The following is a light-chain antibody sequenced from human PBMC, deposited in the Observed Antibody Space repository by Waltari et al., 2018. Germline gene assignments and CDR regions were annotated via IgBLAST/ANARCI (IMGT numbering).Light chain of an antibody. V-gene: IGLV2-14*01. Sequence: QSALTQPASVSGSPGQSLTIPYTGTSSDVGAYASVSWYQQPPGKAPKVMIYDVSNRPSGVSYRFSGSKSGNTASLTISGLEAEDEAEYYCSSFTSRSPNVFLFGGGTKLTVL. CDR1: SSDVGAYAS. CDR2: DVS. CDR3: SSFTSRSPNVFL. J-gene: IGLJ2*01.